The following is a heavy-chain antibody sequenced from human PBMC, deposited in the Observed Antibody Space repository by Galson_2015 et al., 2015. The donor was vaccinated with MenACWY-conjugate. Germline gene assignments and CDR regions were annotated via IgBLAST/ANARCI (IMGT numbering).Heavy chain of an antibody. V-gene: IGHV3-74*01. CDR2: INSNGSSI. CDR1: GFTFSSYW. Sequence: SLILSCAASGFTFSSYWMHWVRHAPGKGLVWVSHINSNGSSINYADSVKGRFTISIDNAKNTLHLQMNNLRGVDTDMYYCARRGGDYCIREFDYWGQGTLVTVSS. D-gene: IGHD2-21*02. J-gene: IGHJ4*02. CDR3: ARRGGDYCIREFDY.